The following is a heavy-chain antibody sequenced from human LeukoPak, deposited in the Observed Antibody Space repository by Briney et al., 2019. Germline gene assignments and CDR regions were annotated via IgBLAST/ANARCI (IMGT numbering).Heavy chain of an antibody. CDR2: ISAYNGNT. J-gene: IGHJ6*03. V-gene: IGHV1-8*01. CDR1: GYTFTSYD. CDR3: AADPGSLRSDYTTEYFYYYLDV. D-gene: IGHD3-10*01. Sequence: GASVKVSCKASGYTFTSYDINWVRQATGQGLEWMGWISAYNGNTNYAQKFQERVTITRDMSKSTAYLELSSLRSEDTAVYYCAADPGSLRSDYTTEYFYYYLDVWGKGTTVTVSS.